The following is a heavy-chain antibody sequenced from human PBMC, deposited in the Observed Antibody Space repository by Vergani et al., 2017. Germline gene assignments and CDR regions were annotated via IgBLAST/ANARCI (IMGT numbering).Heavy chain of an antibody. D-gene: IGHD3-22*01. Sequence: EVQLLESGGGLVQPGGSLRLSCAASGFTFSSYAMSWVRQAPGKGLEWVSVISGSGGSTYYADSVKGRFTISRDNSKTTLYLQMNSLRAEATAVYYCAKDRLSYYYDSSGYYGSFVYWGQGTLVTVSS. J-gene: IGHJ4*02. CDR2: ISGSGGST. V-gene: IGHV3-23*01. CDR3: AKDRLSYYYDSSGYYGSFVY. CDR1: GFTFSSYA.